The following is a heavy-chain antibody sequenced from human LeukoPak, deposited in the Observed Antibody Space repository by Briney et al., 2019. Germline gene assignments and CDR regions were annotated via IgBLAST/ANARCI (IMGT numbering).Heavy chain of an antibody. CDR2: ISGSGGST. Sequence: GGSLRLSCAASGSTFSSYAMSWVRQAPGKGLEWVSAISGSGGSTYYADSVKGRFTISRDNSKKTLYLQMNSLKAEDTAVYYCAKVGWLQTHWYFDLWGRGTLVTVSS. V-gene: IGHV3-23*01. CDR1: GSTFSSYA. CDR3: AKVGWLQTHWYFDL. D-gene: IGHD5-12*01. J-gene: IGHJ2*01.